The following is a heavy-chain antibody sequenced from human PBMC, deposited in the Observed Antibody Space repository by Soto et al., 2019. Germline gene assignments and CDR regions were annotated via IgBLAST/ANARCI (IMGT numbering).Heavy chain of an antibody. Sequence: EASVKVSCKASGGTFSSYTISWVRQAPGQGLEWMGRIIPILGIANYAQKFQGRVTITADKSTSTAYMELSSLRSEDTAVYYCARVGGYSGYDYFDYWGQGTLVTVSS. CDR1: GGTFSSYT. D-gene: IGHD5-12*01. CDR3: ARVGGYSGYDYFDY. V-gene: IGHV1-69*02. CDR2: IIPILGIA. J-gene: IGHJ4*02.